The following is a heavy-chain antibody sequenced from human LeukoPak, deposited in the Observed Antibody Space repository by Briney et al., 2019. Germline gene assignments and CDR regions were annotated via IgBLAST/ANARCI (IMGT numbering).Heavy chain of an antibody. CDR1: GGSINDNY. V-gene: IGHV4-59*01. Sequence: SETLSLTCTVSGGSINDNYWTWIRQPPGKGLEYIGYIYYSGSTDYNPSLKSRVQISLDASKNQFTLKLTSVTAADTALYYCARMYYYARGEAYDYWGQGTLVTVSS. CDR2: IYYSGST. J-gene: IGHJ4*02. D-gene: IGHD3-10*01. CDR3: ARMYYYARGEAYDY.